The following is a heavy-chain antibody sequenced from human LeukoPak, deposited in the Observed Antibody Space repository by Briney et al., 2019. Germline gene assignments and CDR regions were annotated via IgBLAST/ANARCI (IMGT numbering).Heavy chain of an antibody. Sequence: SSETLSLTCAVYGGSFSGYYWSWIRQPPGKGLEWIGEINHSGSTNYNPSLKSRVTISVDTSKNQFSLTLRSVPAADTVVYYCPSTYCSEGRDFAYGDQGNLAPVT. D-gene: IGHD3-10*01. V-gene: IGHV4-34*01. J-gene: IGHJ4*02. CDR2: INHSGST. CDR1: GGSFSGYY. CDR3: PSTYCSEGRDFAY.